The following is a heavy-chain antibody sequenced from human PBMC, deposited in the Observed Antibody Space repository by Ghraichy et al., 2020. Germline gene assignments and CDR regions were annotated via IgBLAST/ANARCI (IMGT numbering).Heavy chain of an antibody. V-gene: IGHV3-30*02. J-gene: IGHJ4*02. CDR1: GFTFSSYG. CDR2: IRYDGSNK. CDR3: AKEDAAGITGTKRHRDCSGGSCSLDY. Sequence: GSLRLTCAASGFTFSSYGMHWVRQAPGKGLEWVAFIRYDGSNKYYADSVKGRFTISRDNSKNTLYLQMNSLRAEDTAVYYCAKEDAAGITGTKRHRDCSGGSCSLDYWGQGTLVTVSS. D-gene: IGHD2-15*01.